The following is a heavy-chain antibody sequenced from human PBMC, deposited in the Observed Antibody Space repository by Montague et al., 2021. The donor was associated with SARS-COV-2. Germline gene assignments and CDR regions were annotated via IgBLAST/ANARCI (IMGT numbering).Heavy chain of an antibody. D-gene: IGHD5/OR15-5a*01. V-gene: IGHV3-21*01. Sequence: SLRFSCAASGFTSSKYSMNWVRQAPGKGLEWVSSISTSSLYIYYAASVKGRFTISRANAKNSLFLQMDSLRAEDTAVYYCARALSASYSVGGDSFDIWGQGTMVTVSS. CDR3: ARALSASYSVGGDSFDI. J-gene: IGHJ3*02. CDR1: GFTSSKYS. CDR2: ISTSSLYI.